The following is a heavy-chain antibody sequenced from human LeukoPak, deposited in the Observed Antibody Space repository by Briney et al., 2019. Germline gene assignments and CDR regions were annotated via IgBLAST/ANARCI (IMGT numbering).Heavy chain of an antibody. CDR3: AKGYCRNTSCYAFEYYYGMDV. V-gene: IGHV6-1*01. Sequence: SSTPSLTCAISGDSVSSNSAAWNWIRQSPSRGLEWLGRTYFRSKWYNDYALSVKSRITINPDTSKNQFSLQLNSVTPEDTAVYYCAKGYCRNTSCYAFEYYYGMDVWGQGTPVTVSS. J-gene: IGHJ6*02. CDR2: TYFRSKWYN. D-gene: IGHD2-2*01. CDR1: GDSVSSNSAA.